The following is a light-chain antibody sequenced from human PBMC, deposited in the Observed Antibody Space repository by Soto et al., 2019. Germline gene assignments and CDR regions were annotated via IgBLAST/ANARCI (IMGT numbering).Light chain of an antibody. CDR3: HQYGRSPMHS. Sequence: EIVLTQSPGTLSLSPGERATLSCRASQSVSSAYLAWYQQKPGQAPRLLIYGASSRAAGIPDRFSGSGSGTDFTLTISRLEPEDFAVYYCHQYGRSPMHSFGQGTKLEIK. CDR2: GAS. V-gene: IGKV3-20*01. J-gene: IGKJ2*03. CDR1: QSVSSAY.